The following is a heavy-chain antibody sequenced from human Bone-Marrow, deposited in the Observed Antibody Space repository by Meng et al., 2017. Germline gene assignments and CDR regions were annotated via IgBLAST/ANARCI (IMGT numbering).Heavy chain of an antibody. Sequence: SLKISCVVSGFTFDLYGIHWVRQAPGKGLEWVSGILLDIGRVGYADSVKGRFTISRDNAKNSLYLQMNSLRAEDTALYYCVRGKGGYGSLDVWGQGTTVTVSS. V-gene: IGHV3-9*01. D-gene: IGHD3-10*01. CDR1: GFTFDLYG. CDR3: VRGKGGYGSLDV. J-gene: IGHJ6*02. CDR2: ILLDIGRV.